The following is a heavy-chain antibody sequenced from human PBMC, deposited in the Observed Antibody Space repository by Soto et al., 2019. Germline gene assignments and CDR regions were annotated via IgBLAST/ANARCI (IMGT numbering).Heavy chain of an antibody. CDR2: IYYSGST. V-gene: IGHV4-59*01. D-gene: IGHD3-9*01. CDR1: GGSISSYY. Sequence: PSETLSLTCTVSGGSISSYYWSWIRQPPGKGLEWIGYIYYSGSTNYNPSLKSRVTISVDTSKNQFSLKLSSVTAADTAVYYCARWVRSAADYLDWLGHCGEGSLVNISS. CDR3: ARWVRSAADYLDWLGH. J-gene: IGHJ1*01.